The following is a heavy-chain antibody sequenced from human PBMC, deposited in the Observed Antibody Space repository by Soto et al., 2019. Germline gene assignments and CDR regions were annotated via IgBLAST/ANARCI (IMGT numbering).Heavy chain of an antibody. Sequence: EVQLLESGGGLVQPGGSLRLSCAASGFTFSSYAMSWVRQAPGKGLEWVSAISGSGGSTYYADSVKGRFTISRDNSKNPLYLQMNSLRAEDTAVYYCAKDLRKPVLMVYAPPLFDYWGQGTLVTVSS. CDR2: ISGSGGST. J-gene: IGHJ4*02. V-gene: IGHV3-23*01. CDR1: GFTFSSYA. CDR3: AKDLRKPVLMVYAPPLFDY. D-gene: IGHD2-8*01.